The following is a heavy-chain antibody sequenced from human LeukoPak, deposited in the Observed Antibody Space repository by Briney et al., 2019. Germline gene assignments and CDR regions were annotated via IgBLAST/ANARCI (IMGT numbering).Heavy chain of an antibody. J-gene: IGHJ6*02. D-gene: IGHD5-12*01. V-gene: IGHV3-53*04. Sequence: GGSLRLSCAASGFTVSSNYMSWVRQAPGKGLEWVSIIYSGGSTYYVDSVKGRFTISRHNSKNTLYLQMNSLRAEDTAVYYCARGSGYECMDVWGQGTTVTVSS. CDR2: IYSGGST. CDR3: ARGSGYECMDV. CDR1: GFTVSSNY.